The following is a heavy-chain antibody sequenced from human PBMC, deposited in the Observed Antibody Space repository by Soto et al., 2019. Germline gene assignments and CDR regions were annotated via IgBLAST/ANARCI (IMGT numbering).Heavy chain of an antibody. V-gene: IGHV3-74*01. CDR3: VRDDCGVRIDY. CDR1: GFTFSTYG. Sequence: EVQLVESGGGLVQPGGSLRLSCVASGFTFSTYGMHWVRHAPGKGLVWVSHTDSDGSSTTYADSVKGRFTISRDNDKNTLYQKMKSLRVEDTSEDYYVRDDCGVRIDYWGQGTLDTVSS. D-gene: IGHD2-21*01. CDR2: TDSDGSST. J-gene: IGHJ4*02.